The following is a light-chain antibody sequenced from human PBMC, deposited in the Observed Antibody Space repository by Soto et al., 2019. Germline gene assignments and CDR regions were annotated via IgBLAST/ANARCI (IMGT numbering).Light chain of an antibody. CDR1: QSVSIY. CDR3: QHRSNWPPIT. J-gene: IGKJ5*01. Sequence: EIVLTQSPATLSLSPGERATLSCRASQSVSIYLAWYQQKPGQAPRLLIYDSSNRAAGIPARFSARGSGTDFTLFISNLEPEDSAVYDCQHRSNWPPITFGQGTRLEIK. V-gene: IGKV3-11*01. CDR2: DSS.